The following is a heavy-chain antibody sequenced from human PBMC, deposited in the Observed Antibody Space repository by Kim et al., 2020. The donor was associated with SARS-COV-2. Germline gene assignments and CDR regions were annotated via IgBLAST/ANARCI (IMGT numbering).Heavy chain of an antibody. CDR1: GGSFSGYY. Sequence: SETLSLTCAVYGGSFSGYYWSWIRQPPGKGLEWIGEINHSGSTNYNPSLKSRVTISVDTSKNQFSLKLRSVTAADTAVYYCARGEYSSGWYEFSGMDVWGQGTTVTVSS. D-gene: IGHD6-19*01. J-gene: IGHJ6*02. CDR3: ARGEYSSGWYEFSGMDV. CDR2: INHSGST. V-gene: IGHV4-34*01.